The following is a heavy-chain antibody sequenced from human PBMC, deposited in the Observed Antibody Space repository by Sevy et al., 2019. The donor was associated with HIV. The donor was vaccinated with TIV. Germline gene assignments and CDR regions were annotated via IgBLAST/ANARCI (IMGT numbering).Heavy chain of an antibody. CDR1: GFTFNSYW. Sequence: GGSLRLSCAASGFTFNSYWMHWVREAPGKGLVWVSRIKSDGTATTYADSVKDRFTVSRDNAKNTLYLQMNSLRAEDTAVYYCARPSYFYGSGREWYFDYWGQGTVVTVSS. CDR3: ARPSYFYGSGREWYFDY. CDR2: IKSDGTAT. V-gene: IGHV3-74*01. J-gene: IGHJ4*02. D-gene: IGHD3-10*01.